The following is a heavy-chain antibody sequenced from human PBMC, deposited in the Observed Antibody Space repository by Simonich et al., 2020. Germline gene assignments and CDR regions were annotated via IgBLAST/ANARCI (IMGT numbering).Heavy chain of an antibody. CDR2: IYYSVST. CDR3: ARQEYSSSSFDY. J-gene: IGHJ4*02. V-gene: IGHV4-59*08. Sequence: QVQLQESGPGLVKPSETLSLTCTVSGGSISSYYWSWIRQPPGKGLEWIGYIYYSVSTNYTPSLKIRVTISVDTSKNPSSLKLSSVTDADTAVYYCARQEYSSSSFDYWGQGTLVTVSS. D-gene: IGHD6-6*01. CDR1: GGSISSYY.